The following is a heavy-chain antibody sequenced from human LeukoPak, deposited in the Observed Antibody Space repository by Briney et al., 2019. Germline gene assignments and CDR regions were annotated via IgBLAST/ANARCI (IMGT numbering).Heavy chain of an antibody. CDR1: GYSFISYG. CDR2: ISAYNGNT. CDR3: ARVQGYIAADRPYYYGMDV. V-gene: IGHV1-18*01. D-gene: IGHD6-13*01. J-gene: IGHJ6*02. Sequence: ASVKVSCKASGYSFISYGINWVRQAPGQGLEWMGWISAYNGNTNYAQKLQGRVTMTTDTSTSTAYMELRSLRSDDTAVYYCARVQGYIAADRPYYYGMDVWGQGTTVTVSS.